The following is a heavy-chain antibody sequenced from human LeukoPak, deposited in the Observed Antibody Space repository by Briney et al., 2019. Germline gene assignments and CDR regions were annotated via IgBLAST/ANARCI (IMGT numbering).Heavy chain of an antibody. J-gene: IGHJ3*02. V-gene: IGHV3-53*01. CDR2: IYSGGST. Sequence: GGSLRLSCAASGFTVSSNYMSWVRQAPGKGLEWVSVIYSGGSTYYADSVKGRFTISRDNSKNTLYLQMNSLRAEDTAVYYCAKATGESMSDAFDIWGQGTMVTVSS. D-gene: IGHD7-27*01. CDR1: GFTVSSNY. CDR3: AKATGESMSDAFDI.